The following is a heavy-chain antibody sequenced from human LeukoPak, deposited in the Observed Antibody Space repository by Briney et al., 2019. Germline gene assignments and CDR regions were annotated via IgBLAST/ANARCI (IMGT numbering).Heavy chain of an antibody. CDR3: ARFRSSSWSPSWFDP. CDR1: GGSISSYY. V-gene: IGHV4-59*01. CDR2: IYYSGST. D-gene: IGHD6-13*01. J-gene: IGHJ5*02. Sequence: SETLSLTCTVSGGSISSYYWSWIRQPPGKGLEWVGHIYYSGSTNYNPSLKSRVTISVDTSKNQFSLQLSPVTAADTAVYYCARFRSSSWSPSWFDPWGQGTLVTVSS.